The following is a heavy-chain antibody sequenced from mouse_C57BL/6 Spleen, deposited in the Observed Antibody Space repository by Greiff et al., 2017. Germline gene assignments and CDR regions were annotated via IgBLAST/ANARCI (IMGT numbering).Heavy chain of an antibody. CDR2: IYPGDGDT. V-gene: IGHV1-80*01. CDR3: ARLDYDRESFDY. D-gene: IGHD2-4*01. J-gene: IGHJ2*01. Sequence: VKLMESGAELVKPGASVKISCKASGYAFSSYWMNWVKQRPGKGLEWIGQIYPGDGDTNYNGKFKGKATLTADKSSSTAYMQLSSLTSEDSAVYFCARLDYDRESFDYWGQGTTLTVSS. CDR1: GYAFSSYW.